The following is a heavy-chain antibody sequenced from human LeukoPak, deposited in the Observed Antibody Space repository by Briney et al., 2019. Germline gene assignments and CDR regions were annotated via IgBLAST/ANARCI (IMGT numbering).Heavy chain of an antibody. CDR1: GGSITHFF. CDR3: ARVSCTGGTCHLDS. J-gene: IGHJ4*02. CDR2: IYHTGAI. D-gene: IGHD2-8*02. Sequence: PSETLSLTCIVSGGSITHFFWSFIRQPPTKGLEYIGYIYHTGAIDYNPSLKSRLTMSADKSTNQFSLNLRSVTAADTAVYYCARVSCTGGTCHLDSWGQGILVTVSS. V-gene: IGHV4-59*01.